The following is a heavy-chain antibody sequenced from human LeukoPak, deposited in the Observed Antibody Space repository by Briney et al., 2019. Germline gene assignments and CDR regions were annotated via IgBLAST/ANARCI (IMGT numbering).Heavy chain of an antibody. D-gene: IGHD3-10*01. J-gene: IGHJ6*03. Sequence: SGGSLRLSCAASGFTFDDYGMSWVRQAPGKGLEWVSGINWNGGSTGYADSVKGRFTISRDNAKNSVFLQMSSLRAEDTALYYCARLSAYYYGSYFYYYMDVWGRGTTVTVSS. CDR3: ARLSAYYYGSYFYYYMDV. CDR2: INWNGGST. V-gene: IGHV3-20*04. CDR1: GFTFDDYG.